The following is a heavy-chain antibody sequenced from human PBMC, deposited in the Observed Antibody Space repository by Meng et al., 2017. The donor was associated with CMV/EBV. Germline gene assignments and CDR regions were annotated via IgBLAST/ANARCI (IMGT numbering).Heavy chain of an antibody. D-gene: IGHD3-3*01. J-gene: IGHJ5*02. CDR1: GYSISSGYY. CDR3: ARSITIFGVVMGFDH. V-gene: IGHV4-38-2*02. CDR2: IYHSGST. Sequence: GSLRLSCTVSGYSISSGYYWGWIRQPPGKGLEWIGSIYHSGSTYYNPSLKSRVTISVDTSKNQFSLKLSSVTAADTAVYYCARSITIFGVVMGFDHWGQGTLVTVSS.